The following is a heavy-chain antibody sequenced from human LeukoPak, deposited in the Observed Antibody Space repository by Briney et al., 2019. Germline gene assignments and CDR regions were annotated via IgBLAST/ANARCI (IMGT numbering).Heavy chain of an antibody. D-gene: IGHD6-19*01. Sequence: SETLSLTCAVYGGSFSGYYWSWIRQPPGKGLEWVGEINHSGSTNYNPSLKSRVTISVDTFKNQFSLMLNSVTAADTAVYYCATPGRIAVAGQFDYWGQGTLVTVSS. V-gene: IGHV4-34*01. J-gene: IGHJ4*02. CDR3: ATPGRIAVAGQFDY. CDR1: GGSFSGYY. CDR2: INHSGST.